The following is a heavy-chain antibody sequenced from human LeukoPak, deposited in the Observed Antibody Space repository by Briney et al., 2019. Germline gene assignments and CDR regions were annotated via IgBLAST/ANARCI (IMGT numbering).Heavy chain of an antibody. CDR3: AREYRDYYDSSGNYLDY. Sequence: SVKVSCKASGYTFTGYYMHWVRQAPGQGLEWMGWINPSSGGTNYAQKFQGRVTMTTDTSTSTAYMELRSLRSDDTAVYYCAREYRDYYDSSGNYLDYWGQGTLVTVSS. J-gene: IGHJ4*02. V-gene: IGHV1-2*02. CDR2: INPSSGGT. CDR1: GYTFTGYY. D-gene: IGHD3-22*01.